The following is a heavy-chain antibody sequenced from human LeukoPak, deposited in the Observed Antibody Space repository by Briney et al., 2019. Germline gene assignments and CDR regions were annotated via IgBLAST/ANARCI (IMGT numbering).Heavy chain of an antibody. CDR2: INTGSSHI. Sequence: GGSLRLSCAASGFIFSNSAMNWVRQAPGKGLEWVSSINTGSSHIYYADSVKGRFTISRDNAKNSVYLQMNSLRAEDTAVYYCARDLGDPTDYWGQGTLVTVSS. V-gene: IGHV3-21*01. CDR3: ARDLGDPTDY. D-gene: IGHD2-21*02. CDR1: GFIFSNSA. J-gene: IGHJ4*02.